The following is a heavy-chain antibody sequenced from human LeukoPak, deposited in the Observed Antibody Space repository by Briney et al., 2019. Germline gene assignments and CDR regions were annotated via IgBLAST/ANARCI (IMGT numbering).Heavy chain of an antibody. V-gene: IGHV3-30*18. CDR1: GFTFSSYG. CDR2: IPYDGSNK. CDR3: AKDRRGYCSGGSCYGVDY. D-gene: IGHD2-15*01. Sequence: GGSLTLSCAASGFTFSSYGMHWVRQAPGKGLEWVAVIPYDGSNKYYADSVKGRFTISRDNSKNTLYLQMNSLRAEDTAVYYCAKDRRGYCSGGSCYGVDYWGQGTLVTVSS. J-gene: IGHJ4*02.